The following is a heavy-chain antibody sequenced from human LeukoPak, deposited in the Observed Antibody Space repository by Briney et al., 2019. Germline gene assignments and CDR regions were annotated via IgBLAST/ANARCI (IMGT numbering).Heavy chain of an antibody. CDR3: AGSRGIRFMECPL. J-gene: IGHJ3*01. D-gene: IGHD3-3*01. CDR2: MTPISSTA. Sequence: SVKVSCKASGGTFSNYAISWVRQAPGQGLEWMGGMTPISSTAKYVEKFQGRVTFTADESTSTVFMEMSNLRSEDTAVYFCAGSRGIRFMECPLWGQGTLVTVSS. V-gene: IGHV1-69*13. CDR1: GGTFSNYA.